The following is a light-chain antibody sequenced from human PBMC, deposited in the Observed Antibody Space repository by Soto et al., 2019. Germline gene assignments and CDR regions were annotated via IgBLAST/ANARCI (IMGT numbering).Light chain of an antibody. CDR2: EVS. CDR3: SSYAGSNIYV. Sequence: QSALTQPPSASGSPGQSVTISCTGTSSDVGSYNYVSWYQQNPGKAPKLIIYEVSKRPPAVPDRFSGSKSGNTASLSVSGLQAEDDGDYYCSSYAGSNIYVFGTGTKLTVL. J-gene: IGLJ1*01. V-gene: IGLV2-8*01. CDR1: SSDVGSYNY.